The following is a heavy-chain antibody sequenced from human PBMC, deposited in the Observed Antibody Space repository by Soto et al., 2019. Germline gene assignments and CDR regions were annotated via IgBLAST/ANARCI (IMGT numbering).Heavy chain of an antibody. Sequence: EVQLVESGGGLVQPGGSLRLSCAASGFTFSSYWMSWVRQAPGKGLEWVANIKQDGSEKYYVDSVKGRFTISRDNAKNSLYLQMNSLRAEDTAVYYCARDQRCGDYVYGYWGQGTLVTVSS. CDR1: GFTFSSYW. V-gene: IGHV3-7*01. CDR2: IKQDGSEK. J-gene: IGHJ4*02. CDR3: ARDQRCGDYVYGY. D-gene: IGHD4-17*01.